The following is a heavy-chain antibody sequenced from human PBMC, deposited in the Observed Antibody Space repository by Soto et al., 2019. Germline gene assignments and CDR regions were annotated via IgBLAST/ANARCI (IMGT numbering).Heavy chain of an antibody. CDR3: VKGEYYYDSSGYYPFDY. V-gene: IGHV3-21*01. D-gene: IGHD3-22*01. CDR1: GFTFSNAW. J-gene: IGHJ4*02. CDR2: ISSSSSYI. Sequence: GGSLRLSCAASGFTFSNAWMNWVRQAPGKGLEWVSSISSSSSYIYYADSVKGRFTISRDNSKNTQYLQMSSLRADDTAVYYCVKGEYYYDSSGYYPFDYWGQGTLVTVSS.